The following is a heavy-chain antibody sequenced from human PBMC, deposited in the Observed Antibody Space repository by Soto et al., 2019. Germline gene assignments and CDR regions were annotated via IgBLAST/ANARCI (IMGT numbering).Heavy chain of an antibody. D-gene: IGHD3-10*01. Sequence: SETLSLTCTVSGGSISSYYWSWIRQPPGKGLEWIGYIYYSGSTNYNPSLKSRVTISVDTSKNQFSLKLSSVTAADTAVYYCARGGYGSGSYDGWFDPWGQGTLVTVSS. V-gene: IGHV4-59*08. CDR2: IYYSGST. CDR3: ARGGYGSGSYDGWFDP. J-gene: IGHJ5*02. CDR1: GGSISSYY.